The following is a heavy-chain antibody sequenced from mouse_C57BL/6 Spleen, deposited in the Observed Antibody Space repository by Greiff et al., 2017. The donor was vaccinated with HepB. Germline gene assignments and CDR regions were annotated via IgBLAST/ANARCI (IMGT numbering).Heavy chain of an antibody. D-gene: IGHD2-13*01. CDR2: IHPNSGST. V-gene: IGHV1-64*01. CDR3: ASLSYYDDLFDY. Sequence: VQLQQSGAELVKPGASVKLSCKASGYTFTSYWMHWVKQRPGQGLEWIGMIHPNSGSTNYNEKFKSKATLTVDKSSSTAYMQLSSLTSEDSAVYYWASLSYYDDLFDYWGQGTTLTVSS. J-gene: IGHJ2*01. CDR1: GYTFTSYW.